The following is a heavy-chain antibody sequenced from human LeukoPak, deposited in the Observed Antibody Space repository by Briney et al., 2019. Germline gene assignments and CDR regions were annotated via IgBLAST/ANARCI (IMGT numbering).Heavy chain of an antibody. Sequence: GGSLRLSCAASGFTFSSYEMNWVRQAPGKGLEWVANIKQDGSETYYVESVKGRFTISRDNAKNSLYLQMNSLRAEDTAVYYCARRGNFDYWGQGTLVTVSS. CDR1: GFTFSSYE. J-gene: IGHJ4*02. D-gene: IGHD3-16*01. CDR3: ARRGNFDY. V-gene: IGHV3-7*04. CDR2: IKQDGSET.